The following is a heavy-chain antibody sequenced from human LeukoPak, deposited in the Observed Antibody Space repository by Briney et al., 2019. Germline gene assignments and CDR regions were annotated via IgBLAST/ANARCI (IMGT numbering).Heavy chain of an antibody. CDR3: AELGITMIGGV. V-gene: IGHV3-23*01. CDR1: GFSVTTYA. Sequence: GGSLTLSCAASGFSVTTYAMGWVRQAPGKGLEWVSVISDRGDSTHYADSVKGRFTISRDSSKNTLYLQMNSLRAEDTAVYYCAELGITMIGGVWGKGTTVTISS. CDR2: ISDRGDST. J-gene: IGHJ6*04. D-gene: IGHD3-10*02.